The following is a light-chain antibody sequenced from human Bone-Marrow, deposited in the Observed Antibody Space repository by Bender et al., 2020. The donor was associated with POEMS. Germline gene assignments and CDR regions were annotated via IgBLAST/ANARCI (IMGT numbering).Light chain of an antibody. CDR1: SRDVGGHRY. CDR2: EIS. J-gene: IGLJ1*01. V-gene: IGLV2-8*01. CDR3: AAFGGDDNCV. Sequence: QSALTQPASVSGSPGQSITISCTGSSRDVGGHRYVTWYQQHPGKAPKLMIFEISYRASGVPDRFSGSRSGNTAFLTVSGLQAEDEADYFCAAFGGDDNCVFGTGTRVTVL.